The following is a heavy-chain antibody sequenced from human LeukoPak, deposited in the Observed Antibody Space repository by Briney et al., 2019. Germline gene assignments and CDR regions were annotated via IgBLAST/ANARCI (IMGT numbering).Heavy chain of an antibody. V-gene: IGHV1-18*01. J-gene: IGHJ4*02. CDR2: ISAYNGNT. CDR3: ARDKLSGYDSFFDY. CDR1: GYTFTSYG. Sequence: GASVKVSCKASGYTFTSYGISWVRQAPGQGLEWMGWISAYNGNTNYAQKLQGRVTMTTGTSTSTAYMELRSLRSDDTAVYYCARDKLSGYDSFFDYWGQGTLVTVSS. D-gene: IGHD5-12*01.